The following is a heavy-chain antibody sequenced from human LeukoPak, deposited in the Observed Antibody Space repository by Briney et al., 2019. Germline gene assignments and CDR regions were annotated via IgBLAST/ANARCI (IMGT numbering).Heavy chain of an antibody. CDR1: GFIFSTYG. J-gene: IGHJ4*02. V-gene: IGHV3-30*03. D-gene: IGHD1-26*01. CDR2: ISNDGSNK. Sequence: GGSLRLSCAASGFIFSTYGIHWVRQAPGKGLEWVAVISNDGSNKYYADSVKGRFTISRDNSKNTLYLQMNSLRAEDTAVYYCARGKVGAIDYWGQGTLVTVSS. CDR3: ARGKVGAIDY.